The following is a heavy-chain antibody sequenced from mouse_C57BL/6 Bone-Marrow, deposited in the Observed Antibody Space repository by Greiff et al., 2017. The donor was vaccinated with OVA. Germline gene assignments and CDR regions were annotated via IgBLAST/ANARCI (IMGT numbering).Heavy chain of an antibody. CDR1: GYTFTSYW. CDR3: TRLRRRAWYAMDY. CDR2: IFPGSGST. Sequence: QVQLQQPGAELVKPGASVKMSCKASGYTFTSYWITWVKQRPGQGLEWIGDIFPGSGSTNYNEKFKSKATLTVDTSSSTAYMQLSSLTSADSAVYYCTRLRRRAWYAMDYWGQGTSVTVSS. J-gene: IGHJ4*01. V-gene: IGHV1-55*01. D-gene: IGHD2-12*01.